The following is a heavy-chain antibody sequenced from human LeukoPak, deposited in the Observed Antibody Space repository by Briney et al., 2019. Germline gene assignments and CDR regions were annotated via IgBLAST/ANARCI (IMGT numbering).Heavy chain of an antibody. CDR2: IYYSGTT. V-gene: IGHV4-59*01. CDR3: AGGVYVAAAQYAY. J-gene: IGHJ4*02. Sequence: SETLSLTCTVSGGSISSYYWSWIRQPPGKGLEWIGYIYYSGTTNYNPSLKSRVTISVDTSKNQFSLNLSSVTAADTAVYYCAGGVYVAAAQYAYWGQGTLVTVSS. D-gene: IGHD6-13*01. CDR1: GGSISSYY.